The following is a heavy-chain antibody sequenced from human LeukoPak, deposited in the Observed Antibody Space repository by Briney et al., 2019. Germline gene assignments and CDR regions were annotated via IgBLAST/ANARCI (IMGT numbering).Heavy chain of an antibody. D-gene: IGHD2-21*02. Sequence: PSETLSLTCTVSGGSISSYYWSWIRIRQPAGKGLEWIGRIHSSGNTYYNPSVKGRVTMSAVKSQNQFSLGLTAVTAADTAVYYCARTTAHWYFDLWGRGTLVSVSS. CDR2: IHSSGNT. J-gene: IGHJ2*01. CDR3: ARTTAHWYFDL. V-gene: IGHV4-4*07. CDR1: GGSISSYY.